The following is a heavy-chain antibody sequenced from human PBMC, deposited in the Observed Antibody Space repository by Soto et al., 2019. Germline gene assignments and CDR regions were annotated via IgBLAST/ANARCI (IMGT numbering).Heavy chain of an antibody. Sequence: QVQLVESGGGVVQPGRSLRLSCAASGFTFSSYAMXXXXXXXXXXXXWVAAILYDGTNKYYADSVKGRFTISRDSSKXXXXXXXXXXXXXXXXXXXXXXXXXXXXXXAFDIWGQGTRVTVSS. CDR3: XXXXXXXXXXAFDI. J-gene: IGHJ3*02. CDR1: GFTFSSYA. CDR2: ILYDGTNK. V-gene: IGHV3-30-3*01.